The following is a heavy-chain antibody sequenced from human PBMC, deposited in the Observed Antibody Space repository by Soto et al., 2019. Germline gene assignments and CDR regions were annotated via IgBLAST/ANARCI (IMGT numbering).Heavy chain of an antibody. Sequence: EVQLLESGGGLVQPGGSLRLSCAASGFTFSSYAMSWVRQAPGKGLEWVSAISGSGGSTYYADSVKGRFTISRDNSKNTLYLQMNSLRAEDTAVYYCAKDRAAGTNGGDAFDIWGQGTMVTVSS. CDR2: ISGSGGST. CDR1: GFTFSSYA. J-gene: IGHJ3*02. D-gene: IGHD1-1*01. CDR3: AKDRAAGTNGGDAFDI. V-gene: IGHV3-23*01.